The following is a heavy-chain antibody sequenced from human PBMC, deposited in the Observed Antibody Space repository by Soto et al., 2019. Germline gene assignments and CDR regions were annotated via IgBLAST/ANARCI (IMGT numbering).Heavy chain of an antibody. D-gene: IGHD2-21*02. CDR3: ATYVVPTAIGMDYFDP. CDR1: GGSISSGDYY. J-gene: IGHJ5*02. V-gene: IGHV4-30-4*01. Sequence: QVQLQESGPGLVKPSQTLSLTCTVSGGSISSGDYYWSWIRQPPGKGLEWIGYIYHTGITFYNPSLKSRVTISVDTSKNQFSLKLKSVTAADTAVYYCATYVVPTAIGMDYFDPWGQGTLVTVSS. CDR2: IYHTGIT.